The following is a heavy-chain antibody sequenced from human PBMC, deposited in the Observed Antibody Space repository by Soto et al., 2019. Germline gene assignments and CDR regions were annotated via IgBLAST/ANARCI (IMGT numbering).Heavy chain of an antibody. V-gene: IGHV3-23*01. D-gene: IGHD2-21*02. Sequence: EVQLLESGGGLVQPGGSLRLSCAASGFTFSIYAMSWVRQAPGKGLEWVSAIGGSGVNTYYADSVKGRFTISRDNSKNTQYLQMNRLRDEDTAVYYCATAIYCGGDCYQRFDYWGQGTLVTGSS. CDR3: ATAIYCGGDCYQRFDY. CDR1: GFTFSIYA. CDR2: IGGSGVNT. J-gene: IGHJ4*02.